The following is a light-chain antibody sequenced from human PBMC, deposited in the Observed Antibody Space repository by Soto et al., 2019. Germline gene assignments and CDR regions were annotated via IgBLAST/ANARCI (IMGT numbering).Light chain of an antibody. V-gene: IGKV3-20*01. J-gene: IGKJ1*01. CDR1: QSVSSSY. CDR2: GAS. CDR3: QQYGRSPWT. Sequence: EIVLTQSPGTLSLSPGERATLSCRASQSVSSSYLAWYQQKPGQAPRLLIYGASSRATGIPDRFSGSGSGTDFTLTIGRLEPEDFAVYYCQQYGRSPWTFGQGTKVEIK.